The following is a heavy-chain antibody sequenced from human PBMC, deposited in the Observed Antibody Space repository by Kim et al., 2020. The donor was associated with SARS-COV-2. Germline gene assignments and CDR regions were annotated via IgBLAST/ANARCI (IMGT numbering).Heavy chain of an antibody. D-gene: IGHD6-13*01. CDR2: SDSYT. V-gene: IGHV5-10-1*01. J-gene: IGHJ4*02. CDR3: ARQAGNN. Sequence: SDSYTNYSPSFQGHVTISADKSISTAYLQWSSLKASDTAMYYCARQAGNNWGQGTLVTVSS.